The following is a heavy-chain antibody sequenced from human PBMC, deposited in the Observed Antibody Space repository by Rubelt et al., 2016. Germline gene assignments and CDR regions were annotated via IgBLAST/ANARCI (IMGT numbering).Heavy chain of an antibody. V-gene: IGHV4-34*01. J-gene: IGHJ2*01. Sequence: QVQLQQWGAGLLKPSETLSLTCAVYGGSFSGYYWSWIRQPPGKGLEWIGEINHSGSTNYNPSLKSRVTISLDASKNQFSLKRSSVPAADTAVYYCARRRRYSGSSYWYFDLWGRGTLVTVSS. CDR2: INHSGST. CDR3: ARRRRYSGSSYWYFDL. CDR1: GGSFSGYY. D-gene: IGHD1-26*01.